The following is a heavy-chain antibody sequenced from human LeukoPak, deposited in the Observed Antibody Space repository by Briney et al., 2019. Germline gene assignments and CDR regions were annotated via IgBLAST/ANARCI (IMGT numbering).Heavy chain of an antibody. D-gene: IGHD3-16*01. J-gene: IGHJ4*02. CDR1: DDSISDYY. CDR3: TRGAGWLIDY. V-gene: IGHV4-59*01. CDR2: FHNSGTS. Sequence: SETLXLTCTVSDDSISDYYRGWIRQPPGKGLEWIGYFHNSGTSTYNPSLKSRVTISADTSKNQFSLKLNSLTTADTAVYYCTRGAGWLIDYWGQGILVTVSS.